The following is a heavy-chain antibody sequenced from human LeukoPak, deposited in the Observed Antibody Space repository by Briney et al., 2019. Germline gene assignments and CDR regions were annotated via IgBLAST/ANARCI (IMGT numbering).Heavy chain of an antibody. CDR1: GGTSSSYA. Sequence: SVKVSCKASGGTSSSYAISWVRQAPGQGLEWMGGIIPIFGTANYAQKFQGRVTITADESTSTAYMELSSLRSEDTAVYYCARAVYYYGSGSPDYYYGMDVWGKGTTVTVSS. CDR3: ARAVYYYGSGSPDYYYGMDV. V-gene: IGHV1-69*13. D-gene: IGHD3-10*01. J-gene: IGHJ6*04. CDR2: IIPIFGTA.